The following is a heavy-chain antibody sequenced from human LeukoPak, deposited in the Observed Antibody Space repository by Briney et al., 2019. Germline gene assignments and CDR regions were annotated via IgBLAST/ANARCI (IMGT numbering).Heavy chain of an antibody. V-gene: IGHV3-21*01. J-gene: IGHJ4*02. CDR2: ISSSSRYI. Sequence: GSLRLSFAASGFTFRSYSMNWVRQAPGKGLEWVSSISSSSRYIYYADSVKGRFTISRDNAKNSLYLQVNSLRAEDTAVYYCAREPSTNYYDSSGYFLDYWGQGTLVTVSS. D-gene: IGHD3-22*01. CDR3: AREPSTNYYDSSGYFLDY. CDR1: GFTFRSYS.